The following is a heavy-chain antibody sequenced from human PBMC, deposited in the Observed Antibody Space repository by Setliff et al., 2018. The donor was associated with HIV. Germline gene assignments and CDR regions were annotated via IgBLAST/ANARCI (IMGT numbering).Heavy chain of an antibody. J-gene: IGHJ4*02. Sequence: PGGSLRLSCAASGFTFSSYWMHWVRQAPGKGLVWVSRINSDGSSTSYADSVKGRFTISRGNSKNTLYLQMNSLRAQDTAVYYCAKGGGSWAPGGGDFDYWGQGTLVT. D-gene: IGHD2-15*01. V-gene: IGHV3-74*01. CDR2: INSDGSST. CDR3: AKGGGSWAPGGGDFDY. CDR1: GFTFSSYW.